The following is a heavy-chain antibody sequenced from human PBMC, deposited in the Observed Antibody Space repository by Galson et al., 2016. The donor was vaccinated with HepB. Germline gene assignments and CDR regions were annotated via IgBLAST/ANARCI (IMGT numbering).Heavy chain of an antibody. CDR3: ARAGSGTYLRNYYAMDV. CDR2: ISSSSNYI. CDR1: GFTFGSNG. Sequence: SLRLSCAASGFTFGSNGMNWVRQAPGKGLEWVSSISSSSNYIYYADYVKGRFTISRDNAKNSLYLQMNRLRAEDTAVYFCARAGSGTYLRNYYAMDVWGQGTTVTVSS. D-gene: IGHD3-10*01. J-gene: IGHJ6*02. V-gene: IGHV3-21*01.